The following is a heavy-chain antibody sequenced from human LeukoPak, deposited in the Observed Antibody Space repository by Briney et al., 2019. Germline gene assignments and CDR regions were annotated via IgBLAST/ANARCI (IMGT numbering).Heavy chain of an antibody. CDR1: GGYISSYF. J-gene: IGHJ2*01. V-gene: IGHV4-59*08. Sequence: SETLSLTCSVSGGYISSYFWSWIRQPPGKGLEWIGYIYYSGSTNFNPSLKSRVTISVDTSKNQFSLKLSSVTAADTAVYYCARNVGYYDGSGYYYDWYFDLWGRGTLVTVSS. D-gene: IGHD3-22*01. CDR3: ARNVGYYDGSGYYYDWYFDL. CDR2: IYYSGST.